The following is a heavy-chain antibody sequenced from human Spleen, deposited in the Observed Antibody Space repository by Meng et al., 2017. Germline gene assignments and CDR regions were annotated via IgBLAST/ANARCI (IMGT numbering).Heavy chain of an antibody. V-gene: IGHV1-69*05. Sequence: SVKVSCKASGGTFSSYPINWVRQAPGQGLEWMGGIIPIFGTANYAHNFQGRVTVTTDESTSSAYMELSSLRSEDTAVYYCARDEGPRYSSSTNYYYYGMDVWGQGTTVTV. CDR1: GGTFSSYP. D-gene: IGHD6-13*01. CDR3: ARDEGPRYSSSTNYYYYGMDV. CDR2: IIPIFGTA. J-gene: IGHJ6*02.